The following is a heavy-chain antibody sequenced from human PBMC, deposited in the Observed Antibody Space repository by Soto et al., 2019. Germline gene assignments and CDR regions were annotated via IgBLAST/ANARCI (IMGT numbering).Heavy chain of an antibody. J-gene: IGHJ6*02. Sequence: QVQLVQSGAEVKKPGASVKDSCKASGYTFTSYGISWVRQAPGQGLEWMGLISAYYGNTNYAQQLQGRVTMTTDTAQSTAYMELRSLRSDDTAVYYWARGEDCGGDCSVGIDVWGQGTTVTVSS. CDR3: ARGEDCGGDCSVGIDV. CDR2: ISAYYGNT. V-gene: IGHV1-18*01. CDR1: GYTFTSYG. D-gene: IGHD2-21*02.